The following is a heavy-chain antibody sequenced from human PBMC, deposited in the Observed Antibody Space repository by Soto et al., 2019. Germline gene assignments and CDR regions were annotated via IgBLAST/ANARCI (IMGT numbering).Heavy chain of an antibody. CDR3: AREGAHYAPFDL. CDR2: INVGNGNT. J-gene: IGHJ4*02. D-gene: IGHD3-16*01. V-gene: IGHV1-3*01. Sequence: QAQLVQSGAEAKQPGASGRVSCKSSGYTFTDFALYWGRQAPGQGLEWMGWINVGNGNTGYSRKFQGRVTNDRDMSATTAYIEVTSLTSEDTAIYYCAREGAHYAPFDLWGQGTLVTVSS. CDR1: GYTFTDFA.